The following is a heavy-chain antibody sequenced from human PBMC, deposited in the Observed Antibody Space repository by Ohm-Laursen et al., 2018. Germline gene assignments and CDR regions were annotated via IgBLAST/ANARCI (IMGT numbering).Heavy chain of an antibody. D-gene: IGHD3-3*01. CDR3: ARRVSYDFWSGEGPFDP. CDR1: GYTFTSYG. V-gene: IGHV1-18*01. Sequence: GASVKVSCKASGYTFTSYGISWVRQAPGQGLEWMGWISAYNGNTNYAQKLQGRVTMTTDTSTSTAYMELRSLRSDDTAVYYCARRVSYDFWSGEGPFDPWGQGTLVTVSS. CDR2: ISAYNGNT. J-gene: IGHJ5*02.